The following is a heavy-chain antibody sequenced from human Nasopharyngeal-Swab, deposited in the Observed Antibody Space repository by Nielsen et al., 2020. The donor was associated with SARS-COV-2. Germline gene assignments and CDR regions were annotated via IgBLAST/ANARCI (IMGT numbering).Heavy chain of an antibody. CDR2: ISWNSGSI. CDR1: GFTFDDYA. D-gene: IGHD1-26*01. Sequence: SLKISFAASGFTFDDYAMHWVRQAPGKGLECVSGISWNSGSIGYADSVKGRFTISRDNAKNSLYLQMNSLRAEDTALYYCAPLGATRYNDAFDIWGQGKMVTVSS. CDR3: APLGATRYNDAFDI. J-gene: IGHJ3*02. V-gene: IGHV3-9*01.